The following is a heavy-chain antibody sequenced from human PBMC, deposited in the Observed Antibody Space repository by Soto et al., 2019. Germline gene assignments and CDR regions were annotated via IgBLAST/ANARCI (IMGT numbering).Heavy chain of an antibody. CDR1: GYTFTGYY. CDR2: INPNSGGT. CDR3: ASQPFWGTGTTFRDV. Sequence: ASVKVSCKASGYTFTGYYMHWVRQAPGQGLEWMGWINPNSGGTNYGQKFQGRVTMTRDTSISTAYMELSRLRSDDTAVYYCASQPFWGTGTTFRDVWGQGTTVTVSS. J-gene: IGHJ6*02. D-gene: IGHD1-7*01. V-gene: IGHV1-2*02.